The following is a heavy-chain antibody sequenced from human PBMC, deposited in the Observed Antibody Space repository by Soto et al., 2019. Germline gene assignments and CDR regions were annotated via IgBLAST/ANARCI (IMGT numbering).Heavy chain of an antibody. CDR3: ARERGSGSFPYYFDY. D-gene: IGHD1-26*01. V-gene: IGHV4-59*01. J-gene: IGHJ4*02. Sequence: SETLSLTCTVSGGSISSYYWSWIRQPPGKGLEWIGYIYYSGSTNYNPSLKSRVTISVDTSKNQFSLKLSSVTAADTAVYYCARERGSGSFPYYFDYWGQGTLVTV. CDR2: IYYSGST. CDR1: GGSISSYY.